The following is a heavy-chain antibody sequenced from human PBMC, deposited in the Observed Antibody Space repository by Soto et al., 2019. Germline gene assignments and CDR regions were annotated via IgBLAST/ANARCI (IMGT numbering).Heavy chain of an antibody. CDR3: AKGMSGWSFEY. V-gene: IGHV3-23*01. CDR1: GFTFSSYA. CDR2: ISGGSAGT. Sequence: GGSLRLSCAASGFTFSSYAMSWVRQAPGKGLEWVSGISGGSAGTYYADSVKGRFTISRDNSKNTLYLQMNSLRAEDTAVYYCAKGMSGWSFEYWGQGTLVTVSS. D-gene: IGHD6-19*01. J-gene: IGHJ4*02.